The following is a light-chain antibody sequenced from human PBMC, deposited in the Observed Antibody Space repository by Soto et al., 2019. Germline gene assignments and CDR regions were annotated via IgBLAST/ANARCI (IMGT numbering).Light chain of an antibody. J-gene: IGKJ4*01. CDR1: QSISSW. V-gene: IGKV1-5*03. CDR3: QRYNSYALT. CDR2: KAS. Sequence: DIQMTQSPSTLSASVGDRVTITCRASQSISSWLAWDQKKPGKAPKLLIYKASSLESGVPSRFSGSGSGTEFTLTISSLQADDYATYYCQRYNSYALTFGGGTKVEIK.